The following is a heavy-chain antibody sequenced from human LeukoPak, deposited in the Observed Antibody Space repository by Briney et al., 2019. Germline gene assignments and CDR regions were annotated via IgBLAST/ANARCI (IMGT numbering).Heavy chain of an antibody. V-gene: IGHV3-7*01. Sequence: GGSLRLSCAASGFSFNAYWMAWVRQAPGTGLEWVANINPAGSETFHVDPVKGRFSISRDHAKNLVFLQMNSLRAEDTAVYYCATFGLVAALDLWGQGTLVTVSS. CDR2: INPAGSET. CDR1: GFSFNAYW. J-gene: IGHJ4*02. CDR3: ATFGLVAALDL. D-gene: IGHD5-12*01.